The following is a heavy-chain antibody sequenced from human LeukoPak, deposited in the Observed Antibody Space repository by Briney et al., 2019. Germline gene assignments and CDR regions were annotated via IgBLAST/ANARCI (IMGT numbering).Heavy chain of an antibody. J-gene: IGHJ4*02. V-gene: IGHV4-34*01. CDR3: ARVRGYCTNGVCYKGYFDY. CDR1: GGSFSGYY. Sequence: AETLSLTCVVYGGSFSGYYCSWIRQPPGKGLEWIGEINHSGSTNYNPSLKSRVTISVDTSKNQFSLKLSSVTAADTAVYYCARVRGYCTNGVCYKGYFDYWGQGTLVTVSS. CDR2: INHSGST. D-gene: IGHD2-8*01.